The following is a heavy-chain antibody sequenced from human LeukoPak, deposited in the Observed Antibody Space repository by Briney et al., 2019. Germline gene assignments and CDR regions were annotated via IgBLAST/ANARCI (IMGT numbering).Heavy chain of an antibody. Sequence: PGRSLRLSCAASRFTFSSYGMHWVRQAPGKGLEWVAVISYDGSNKYYADSVKGRFTISRDNSKNTLYLQMNSLRAEDTAVYYCAKDLGYCSSTSCQGLDYWGQGTLVTVSS. CDR2: ISYDGSNK. CDR1: RFTFSSYG. D-gene: IGHD2-2*01. J-gene: IGHJ4*02. CDR3: AKDLGYCSSTSCQGLDY. V-gene: IGHV3-30*18.